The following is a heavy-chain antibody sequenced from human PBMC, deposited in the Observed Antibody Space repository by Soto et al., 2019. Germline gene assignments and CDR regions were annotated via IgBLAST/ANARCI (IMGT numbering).Heavy chain of an antibody. V-gene: IGHV4-39*01. CDR1: GGSISSSSYY. J-gene: IGHJ6*03. D-gene: IGHD3-16*01. CDR3: AGKGAYYMDV. Sequence: SETLSLTCTVSGGSISSSSYYWGWIRQPPGKGLEWIGSIYYSGSTYYNPSLKSRVTISVDTSKTQFSLKLSSVTAADTAVYYCAGKGAYYMDVWGKGTTVTVSS. CDR2: IYYSGST.